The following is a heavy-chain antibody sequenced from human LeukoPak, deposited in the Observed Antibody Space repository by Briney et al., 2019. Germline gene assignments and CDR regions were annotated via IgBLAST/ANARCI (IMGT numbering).Heavy chain of an antibody. CDR2: IWYDGSNK. Sequence: GGSLRLSCAASGFTFSDYGMHWVRQAPGKGLEWVAVIWYDGSNKYYADSVKGRFTISRDNSRNTLYLQMNSLRAEDTAVYYCVRELPPVVQYYFDYWGPGTLVTASS. J-gene: IGHJ4*02. D-gene: IGHD3-22*01. CDR1: GFTFSDYG. V-gene: IGHV3-33*01. CDR3: VRELPPVVQYYFDY.